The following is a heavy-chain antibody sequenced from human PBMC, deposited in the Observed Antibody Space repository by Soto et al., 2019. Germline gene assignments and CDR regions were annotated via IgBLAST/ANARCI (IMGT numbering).Heavy chain of an antibody. CDR3: ARGSSSWLFDY. Sequence: PSETLSLTCTVSGGSISSYYWSWIRQPPGKGLEWIGYIYYSGSTNYNPSLKSRVTISVDTSKNQFSLKLSSVTAADTAVYYCARGSSSWLFDYWGQGTLVTVSS. J-gene: IGHJ4*02. CDR2: IYYSGST. D-gene: IGHD6-13*01. V-gene: IGHV4-59*01. CDR1: GGSISSYY.